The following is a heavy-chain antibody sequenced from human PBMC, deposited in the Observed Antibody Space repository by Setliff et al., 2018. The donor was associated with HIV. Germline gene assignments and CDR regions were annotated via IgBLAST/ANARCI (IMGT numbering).Heavy chain of an antibody. D-gene: IGHD4-4*01. CDR2: ISGSGDIT. CDR1: GFSFRSYA. Sequence: GESLKISCAASGFSFRSYAVSWVRQAPGKGLEWVSVISGSGDITYYRESVKGRSTVSRDNSNNTVYLQMNSLRAEDTAMYYCAKTQTVITVYGPFDSWGQGTPVTVSS. V-gene: IGHV3-23*01. CDR3: AKTQTVITVYGPFDS. J-gene: IGHJ4*02.